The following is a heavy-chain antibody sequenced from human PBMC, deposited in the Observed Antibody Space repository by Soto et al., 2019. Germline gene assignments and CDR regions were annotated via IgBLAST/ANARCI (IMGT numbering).Heavy chain of an antibody. V-gene: IGHV4-34*01. CDR1: GGSFSGYY. J-gene: IGHJ6*02. Sequence: KSSETLSLTCAVYGGSFSGYYWSWIRQPPGKGLEWIGEINHSGSTNYNPSLKSRVTISVDTSKNQFSLKLSSVTAADTAVYYCARLPLVLIRSDNATYYYYYGMDVWGQGTTVTVSS. D-gene: IGHD3-9*01. CDR2: INHSGST. CDR3: ARLPLVLIRSDNATYYYYYGMDV.